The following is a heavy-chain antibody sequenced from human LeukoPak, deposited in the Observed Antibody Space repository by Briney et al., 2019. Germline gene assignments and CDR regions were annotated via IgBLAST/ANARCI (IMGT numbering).Heavy chain of an antibody. V-gene: IGHV4-38-2*02. Sequence: SETLSLTCTVSGYSISSGFYWGWIRQPPGMGLEWIGSIYHSGSTYFNPSLKSRVTISVDTSNNQFSLKLSSVTAADAAVYYCAREVLATVTTFWFDLWGQGTLVTVSS. J-gene: IGHJ4*02. D-gene: IGHD4-17*01. CDR3: AREVLATVTTFWFDL. CDR1: GYSISSGFY. CDR2: IYHSGST.